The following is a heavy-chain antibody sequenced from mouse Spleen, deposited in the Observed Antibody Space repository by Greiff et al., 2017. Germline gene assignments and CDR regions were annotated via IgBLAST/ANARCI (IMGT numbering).Heavy chain of an antibody. CDR1: GFTFSSYA. CDR3: ARHGGYRYPWFAY. J-gene: IGHJ3*01. D-gene: IGHD2-14*01. Sequence: EVQGVESGGGLVKLGGSLKLSCAASGFTFSSYAMSWVRQTPEKRLEWVATISSGGGNTYYPDSVKGRFTISRDNAKNTLYLQMSSLKSEDTAMYYCARHGGYRYPWFAYWGQGTLVTVSA. V-gene: IGHV5-9-3*01. CDR2: ISSGGGNT.